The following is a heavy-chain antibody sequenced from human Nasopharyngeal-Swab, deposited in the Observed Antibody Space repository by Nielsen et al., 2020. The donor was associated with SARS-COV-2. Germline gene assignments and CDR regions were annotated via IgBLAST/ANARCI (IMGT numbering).Heavy chain of an antibody. CDR3: VRDNHCSSTSCYLWFSAYYYYMDV. Sequence: WIRQPPGKGLEWVAVISYDGSDKYYADSVRGRFTISRDNAKNSLYLQMNSLRAEDTAVYYCVRDNHCSSTSCYLWFSAYYYYMDVWGKGTTVTVSS. D-gene: IGHD2-2*01. CDR2: ISYDGSDK. J-gene: IGHJ6*03. V-gene: IGHV3-33*05.